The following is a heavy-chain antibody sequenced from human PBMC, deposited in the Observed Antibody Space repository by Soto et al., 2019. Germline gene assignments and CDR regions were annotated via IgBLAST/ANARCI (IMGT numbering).Heavy chain of an antibody. CDR2: IYYSGST. CDR1: GGSISSYY. CDR3: ARDRRIYDILTGFSSPTDDDFDI. D-gene: IGHD3-9*01. V-gene: IGHV4-59*01. J-gene: IGHJ3*02. Sequence: PSETLSLTCTVSGGSISSYYWSWIRQPPGKGLEWIGYIYYSGSTNYNPSLKSRVTISVDTSKNQFSLKLSSVTAADTAVYYCARDRRIYDILTGFSSPTDDDFDIWGQGTMVTVSS.